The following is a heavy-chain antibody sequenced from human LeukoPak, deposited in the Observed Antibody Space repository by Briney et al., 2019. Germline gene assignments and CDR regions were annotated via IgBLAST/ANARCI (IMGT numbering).Heavy chain of an antibody. D-gene: IGHD3-22*01. CDR2: IYHTGSA. V-gene: IGHV4-59*01. CDR1: GGSMNNYY. J-gene: IGHJ4*02. CDR3: ARGRGDSKGTSFDF. Sequence: PSETLSLTCTVSGGSMNNYYWSWIRQSPGKGLEWVRYIYHTGSATYKPSLKSRVTLSLDTSKNQFSLRLNSVTAADTAVYCCARGRGDSKGTSFDFWGQGTLVTVSS.